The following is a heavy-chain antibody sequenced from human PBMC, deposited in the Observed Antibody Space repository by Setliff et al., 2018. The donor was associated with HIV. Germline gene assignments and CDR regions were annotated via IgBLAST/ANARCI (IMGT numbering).Heavy chain of an antibody. D-gene: IGHD4-4*01. Sequence: SGPTLVNPTQTLTLTCTFSGFSLSVSGVGVGWIRQPPGKAPEWLALIFWDDDKRYSPSLKTRLTISKDTSKNQVVLTMTNMDPVDTATYYCARFYSNYAAFDSWGQGTLVTVSS. CDR1: GFSLSVSGVG. CDR3: ARFYSNYAAFDS. J-gene: IGHJ4*02. CDR2: IFWDDDK. V-gene: IGHV2-5*02.